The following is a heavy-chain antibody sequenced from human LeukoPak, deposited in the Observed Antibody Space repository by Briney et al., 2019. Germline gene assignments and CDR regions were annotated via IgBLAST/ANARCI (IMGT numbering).Heavy chain of an antibody. Sequence: GGSLRLSCAASGFTFSSYWMHWVRQAPGKGLVWVSRINSDGSSTSYADSVKGRFTISRDNSKNTLYLQMNSLRVEDTAVYYCAKEMVAATPIDYWGQGTLVTVSS. CDR1: GFTFSSYW. D-gene: IGHD2-15*01. CDR2: INSDGSST. J-gene: IGHJ4*02. CDR3: AKEMVAATPIDY. V-gene: IGHV3-74*01.